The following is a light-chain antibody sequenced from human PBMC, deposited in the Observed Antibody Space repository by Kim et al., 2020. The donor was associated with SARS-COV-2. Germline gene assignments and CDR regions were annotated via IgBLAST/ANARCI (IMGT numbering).Light chain of an antibody. CDR1: SGHSTYI. CDR2: LESSGSY. CDR3: ETWNSNTAI. V-gene: IGLV4-60*02. Sequence: QPVLTQSSSVSASLGSSVKLTCTLSSGHSTYIIAWHQQQPGKAPRYLMRLESSGSYKKGSGIPDRFSGSSSGADRYLTISNLQFEDEADYYCETWNSNTAIFGGGTQLTVL. J-gene: IGLJ7*01.